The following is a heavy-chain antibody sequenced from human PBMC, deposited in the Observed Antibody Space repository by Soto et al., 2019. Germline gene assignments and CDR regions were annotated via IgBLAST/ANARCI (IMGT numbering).Heavy chain of an antibody. J-gene: IGHJ4*02. V-gene: IGHV4-59*08. CDR1: GGSISSYY. CDR3: ARTAVVYAIPTFFDY. Sequence: SETLSLTCTVSGGSISSYYWSWIRQPPGKGLEWIGYIYYSGSTNYNPSLKSRVTISVDTSKDQFSLKLSSVTAADTAVYYCARTAVVYAIPTFFDYWGQGTLVTVSS. D-gene: IGHD2-8*02. CDR2: IYYSGST.